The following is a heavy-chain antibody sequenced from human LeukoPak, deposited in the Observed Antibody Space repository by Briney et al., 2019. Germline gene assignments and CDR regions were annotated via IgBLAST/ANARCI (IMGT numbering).Heavy chain of an antibody. CDR2: FHYSGST. CDR3: ARLGDSSSRLYYFDY. D-gene: IGHD6-6*01. CDR1: GGSISSYY. V-gene: IGHV4-59*08. J-gene: IGHJ4*02. Sequence: PSETLSLTCTVSGGSISSYYWSGIRQPPGKGLEWIGYFHYSGSTNYNPSLKSRVTISVDTSKNQFSLKLSSVTAADTAVYYCARLGDSSSRLYYFDYWGQGTLVTVSS.